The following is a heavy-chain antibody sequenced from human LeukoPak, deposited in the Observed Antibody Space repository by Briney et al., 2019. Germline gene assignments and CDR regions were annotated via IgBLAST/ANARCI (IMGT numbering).Heavy chain of an antibody. J-gene: IGHJ6*02. D-gene: IGHD3-3*01. V-gene: IGHV3-21*01. CDR3: ARDKNYDFWSGYYGGVDYYYYGVDV. Sequence: GGSLRLSCAASGFTFSSYSMNWVRQAPGKGLEWVSSISSSSSYIYYADSVKGRFTISRDNAKNSLYLQMNSLRAEDTAVYYCARDKNYDFWSGYYGGVDYYYYGVDVWGQGTTVTVSS. CDR2: ISSSSSYI. CDR1: GFTFSSYS.